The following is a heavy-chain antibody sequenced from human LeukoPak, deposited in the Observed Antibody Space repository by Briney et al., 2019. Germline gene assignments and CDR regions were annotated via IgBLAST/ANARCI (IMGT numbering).Heavy chain of an antibody. J-gene: IGHJ4*02. V-gene: IGHV3-7*01. CDR1: GFTFSSYW. CDR3: AKDGERGYSYGLYYFDY. D-gene: IGHD5-18*01. CDR2: IKQDGSEK. Sequence: GRSLRLSCAASGFTFSSYWMSWVRQAPGKGLEWVANIKQDGSEKYYVDSVKGRFTISRDNSKNTLYLQMNSLRAEDTAVYYCAKDGERGYSYGLYYFDYWGQGTLVTVSS.